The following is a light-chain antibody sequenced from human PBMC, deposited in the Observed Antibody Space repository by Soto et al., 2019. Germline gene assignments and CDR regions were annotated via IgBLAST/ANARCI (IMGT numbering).Light chain of an antibody. V-gene: IGKV3-15*01. CDR2: GAS. Sequence: EIVMTQSPATLSVSPGERPTLSCRASQSVSSNLAWYQQKPGQAPRLLIYGASTQATGIPARFSGSGSGTEFTLTISSLQSEDFAVYYCQQYSNWPPAYTFGQGTKLEIK. J-gene: IGKJ2*01. CDR3: QQYSNWPPAYT. CDR1: QSVSSN.